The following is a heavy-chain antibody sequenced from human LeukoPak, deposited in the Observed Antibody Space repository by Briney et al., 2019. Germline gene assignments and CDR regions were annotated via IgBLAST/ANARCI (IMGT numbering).Heavy chain of an antibody. D-gene: IGHD3-16*01. CDR3: AKRGGRELDY. V-gene: IGHV3-48*03. CDR1: GFTFSSYE. J-gene: IGHJ4*02. Sequence: GGSLRLSCAASGFTFSSYEMNWVRQAPGKGLEWVSYISSSGSTIYYADSVKGRFTTSRDNAKNSLYLQMNSLRANDTAIYYCAKRGGRELDYWGQGTLVTVSS. CDR2: ISSSGSTI.